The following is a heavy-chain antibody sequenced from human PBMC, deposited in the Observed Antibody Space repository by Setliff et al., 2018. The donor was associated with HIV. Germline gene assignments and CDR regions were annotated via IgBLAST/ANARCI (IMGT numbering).Heavy chain of an antibody. CDR1: GDSVNDRSYF. V-gene: IGHV4-39*01. D-gene: IGHD2-21*02. Sequence: PSETLSLTCTVSGDSVNDRSYFWGWIRQPPGKGLEWIGTFYYNGDSRYNPSLKSRVTISVDTSKNQFSLNLNSVTAADTAVYYCVRGAPGGYCGGDCYFQGDYQYYYYMDVWGNGTTVTVSS. CDR3: VRGAPGGYCGGDCYFQGDYQYYYYMDV. CDR2: FYYNGDS. J-gene: IGHJ6*03.